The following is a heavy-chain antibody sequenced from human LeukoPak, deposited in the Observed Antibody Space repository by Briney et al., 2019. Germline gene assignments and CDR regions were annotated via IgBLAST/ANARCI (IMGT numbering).Heavy chain of an antibody. CDR1: GGSFSGYY. CDR3: ARGQGGGSYPFDY. J-gene: IGHJ4*02. V-gene: IGHV4-34*01. CDR2: INHSGST. D-gene: IGHD1-26*01. Sequence: SETLSLTCAVYGGSFSGYYWSWIRQPPGKGLEWIGEINHSGSTNYNPFLKSRVTISVDTSKNQFSLKLSSVTAADTAVYYCARGQGGGSYPFDYWGQGTLVTVSS.